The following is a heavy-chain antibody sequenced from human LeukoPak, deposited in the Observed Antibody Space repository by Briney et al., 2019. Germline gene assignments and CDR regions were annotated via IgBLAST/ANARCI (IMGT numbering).Heavy chain of an antibody. CDR2: ISPNSDNI. Sequence: GGSLRLSCAATGFSFRDRYMSWIRQAPGKGMEWVAYISPNSDNIHYADSVKGRFTISRDNAKNSLFLQVNSLRAEDTAVYYCATYNWEYEADYWGQGTLVTVSS. CDR3: ATYNWEYEADY. V-gene: IGHV3-11*04. J-gene: IGHJ4*02. CDR1: GFSFRDRY. D-gene: IGHD1-20*01.